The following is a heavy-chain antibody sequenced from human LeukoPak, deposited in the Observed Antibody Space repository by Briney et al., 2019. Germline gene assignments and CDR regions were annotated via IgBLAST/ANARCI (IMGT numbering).Heavy chain of an antibody. CDR3: AKHLFGSSWYFFFDY. CDR2: ISGSGGST. J-gene: IGHJ4*02. D-gene: IGHD6-13*01. Sequence: GGSLRLSCAASGFTFSGYAMSWVRQAPGKGLEWVSAISGSGGSTYYADSVKGRFTISRDNSKNTLYLQMNSLRAEDTAVYYCAKHLFGSSWYFFFDYWGQGTLVTVSS. CDR1: GFTFSGYA. V-gene: IGHV3-23*01.